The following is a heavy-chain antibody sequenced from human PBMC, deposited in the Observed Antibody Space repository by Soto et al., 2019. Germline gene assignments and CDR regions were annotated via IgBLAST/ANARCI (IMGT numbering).Heavy chain of an antibody. CDR3: ASGAEGIAAAGTSLFDY. Sequence: ASVKVSCKASGYTFTSYYMHWVRQAPGQGLEWMGIINPSGGSTSYAQKFQGRVTMTRDTSTSTVYMELSSLRSEDTAVYYCASGAEGIAAAGTSLFDYWGQGTLVTVSS. V-gene: IGHV1-46*01. D-gene: IGHD6-13*01. CDR2: INPSGGST. J-gene: IGHJ4*02. CDR1: GYTFTSYY.